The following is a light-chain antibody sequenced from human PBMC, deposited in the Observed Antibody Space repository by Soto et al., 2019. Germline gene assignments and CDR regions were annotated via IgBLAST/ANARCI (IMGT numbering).Light chain of an antibody. CDR3: QQYNSS. CDR2: KES. CDR1: QSISSW. Sequence: DIQMTQSPSTRSASVGDRVTITCLSSQSISSWLAWYQQKTGKAPKLLIYKESSLESGVPSRFSGSGSGTDFTLTLSSLQPDDFATYYCQQYNSSFGQGTKVDIK. V-gene: IGKV1-5*03. J-gene: IGKJ1*01.